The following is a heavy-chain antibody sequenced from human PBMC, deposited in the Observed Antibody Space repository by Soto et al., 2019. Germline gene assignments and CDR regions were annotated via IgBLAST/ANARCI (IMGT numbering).Heavy chain of an antibody. CDR2: IDPSDSYT. Sequence: GESLKISCRGSGYSFTSYWISWVRQMPGKGLEWMGRIDPSDSYTNYSPSSQGHVTISADKSISTAYLQWSSLKAADTAIYYCARGTIAARQGGGYYYYYYGMDVWGQGTTVTVSS. J-gene: IGHJ6*02. V-gene: IGHV5-10-1*01. D-gene: IGHD6-6*01. CDR3: ARGTIAARQGGGYYYYYYGMDV. CDR1: GYSFTSYW.